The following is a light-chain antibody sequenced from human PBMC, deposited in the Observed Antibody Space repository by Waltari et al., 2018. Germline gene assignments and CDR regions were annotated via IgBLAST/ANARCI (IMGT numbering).Light chain of an antibody. J-gene: IGKJ2*01. CDR1: QSVRSY. CDR2: DAS. CDR3: QQRSNWLRYT. Sequence: EIVFTQSPATLSLSPGERATLSCRASQSVRSYLAWYHQKPGQAPRLLISDASNRATGIPARFSGSGSGTDFTLTISSLEPEDFAVYYCQQRSNWLRYTFGQGTKLEIK. V-gene: IGKV3-11*01.